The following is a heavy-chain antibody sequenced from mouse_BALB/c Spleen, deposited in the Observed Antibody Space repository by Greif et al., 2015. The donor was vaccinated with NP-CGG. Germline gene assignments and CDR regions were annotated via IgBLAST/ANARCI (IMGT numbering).Heavy chain of an antibody. Sequence: GMLVESGPGLVAPSQSLSITCTVSGFSLTSYGVHWVRQPPGKGLEWLGVIWAGGSTNYNSALMSRMSISKDNSKSQVFLKMNSLQTDDTAMYYCDSYRYAFYAMDYWGPGTSSTVSS. V-gene: IGHV2-9*02. J-gene: IGHJ4*01. CDR1: GFSLTSYG. D-gene: IGHD2-14*01. CDR3: DSYRYAFYAMDY. CDR2: IWAGGST.